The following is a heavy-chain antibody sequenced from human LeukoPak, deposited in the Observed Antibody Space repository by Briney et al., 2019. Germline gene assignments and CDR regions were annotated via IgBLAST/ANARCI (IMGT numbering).Heavy chain of an antibody. J-gene: IGHJ4*02. Sequence: GGSLRLSCVASGFAFSGDSMNWVRQPPGKGLEWVSSISSTSKYIYYADSVKGRFTISRDNAKNSLFLQMNNLRVDDSAVYYCAREYTAMAYDYWGQGNLVTVSS. CDR2: ISSTSKYI. V-gene: IGHV3-21*01. CDR1: GFAFSGDS. CDR3: AREYTAMAYDY. D-gene: IGHD5-18*01.